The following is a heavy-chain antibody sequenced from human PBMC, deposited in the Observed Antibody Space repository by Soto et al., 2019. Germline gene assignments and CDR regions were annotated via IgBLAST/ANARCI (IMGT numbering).Heavy chain of an antibody. CDR3: ASSSEWELQTLGDY. D-gene: IGHD1-26*01. CDR1: GGTFSSYA. Sequence: SVKVSCKASGGTFSSYAISWVRQAPGQGLEWMGGIIPIFGTANYAQKFQGRVTITADESTSTAYMELSSLRSEDTAVYYCASSSEWELQTLGDYWGQGXLVTVYS. CDR2: IIPIFGTA. V-gene: IGHV1-69*13. J-gene: IGHJ4*02.